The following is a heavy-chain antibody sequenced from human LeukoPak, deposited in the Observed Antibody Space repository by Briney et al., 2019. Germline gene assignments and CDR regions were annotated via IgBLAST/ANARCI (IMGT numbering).Heavy chain of an antibody. CDR3: ARDESDDYVWGSYRYNDY. V-gene: IGHV3-7*01. Sequence: GGSLRLSCAASGFTFSSYWMSWVRQAPGKGLEWVANIKQDGSEKYYVDSVKGRFTISRDNAKNSLYLQMNSLRAEDTAVYYCARDESDDYVWGSYRYNDYWGQGTLATVSS. J-gene: IGHJ4*02. D-gene: IGHD3-16*02. CDR1: GFTFSSYW. CDR2: IKQDGSEK.